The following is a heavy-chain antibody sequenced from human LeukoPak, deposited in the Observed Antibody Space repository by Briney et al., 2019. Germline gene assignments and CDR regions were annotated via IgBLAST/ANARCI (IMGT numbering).Heavy chain of an antibody. CDR2: VYPDDSDT. CDR3: ARPGGTYLPGGF. D-gene: IGHD1-26*01. J-gene: IGHJ4*02. CDR1: GYSFTRYW. V-gene: IGHV5-51*01. Sequence: GESLKISCKTSGYSFTRYWIAWVRQAPGKGMEWMGIVYPDDSDTRYSPAFQGQVTISADKSITTAYLDWSSLSASYTAEYYCARPGGTYLPGGFWGQGTLVTVSS.